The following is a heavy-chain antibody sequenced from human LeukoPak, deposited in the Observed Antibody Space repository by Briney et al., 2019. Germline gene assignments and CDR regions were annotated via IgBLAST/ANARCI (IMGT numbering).Heavy chain of an antibody. CDR3: ARRSGGSWKKRGVYYFDY. Sequence: SETLSLTCAVYGGSFSGYYWSWIRQPPGKGLEWIGEINHSGSTNYNPSLKSRVTISVDTSKNQFSLKLSPVTAADTAVYYCARRSGGSWKKRGVYYFDYWGQGTLVTVSS. CDR1: GGSFSGYY. CDR2: INHSGST. V-gene: IGHV4-34*01. D-gene: IGHD2-15*01. J-gene: IGHJ4*02.